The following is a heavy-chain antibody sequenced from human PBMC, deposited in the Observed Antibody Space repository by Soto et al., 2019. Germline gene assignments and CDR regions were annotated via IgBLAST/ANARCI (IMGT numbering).Heavy chain of an antibody. CDR3: ARGERRSVLIVSVFDY. V-gene: IGHV4-39*02. D-gene: IGHD3-16*02. CDR1: GASLTSNNYY. CDR2: VYYSGST. J-gene: IGHJ4*02. Sequence: QVEMQESGPGLVRPSETLSLTCPVSGASLTSNNYYWGWIRQSPGKGLEWIGTVYYSGSTYYNPYLKSRHSISVDMSNFSLNMRSVTAADTAVYYCARGERRSVLIVSVFDYWGQGKLVSVSS.